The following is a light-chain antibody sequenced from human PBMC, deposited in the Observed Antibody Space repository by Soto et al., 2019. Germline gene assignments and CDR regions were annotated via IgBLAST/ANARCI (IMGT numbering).Light chain of an antibody. J-gene: IGKJ5*01. V-gene: IGKV3-20*01. CDR2: AAS. CDR3: QHFGDSPIT. CDR1: QSVSSY. Sequence: EIVLTQSPATLSLSPGERATLSCRASQSVSSYLAWYQQKPGQAPRLLIYAASRRATGIPDRFSGTGSGTDFTLTISRLEPEDFAVYYCQHFGDSPITFGQGTRLEIK.